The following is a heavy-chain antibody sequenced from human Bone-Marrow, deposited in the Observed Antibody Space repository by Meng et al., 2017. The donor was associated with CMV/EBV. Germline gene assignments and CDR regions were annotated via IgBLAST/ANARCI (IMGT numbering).Heavy chain of an antibody. J-gene: IGHJ6*02. D-gene: IGHD1-26*01. Sequence: GGSLRLSCAASGFTFSIYAMSWVRQAPGKGLEWVSTISGSGGSTYYADSVKGRFTISRDNAKNSLYLQMNSLRAEDTAVYYCARDQVVGATFYYYGMDVWGQGTTVTVSS. CDR3: ARDQVVGATFYYYGMDV. CDR1: GFTFSIYA. V-gene: IGHV3-23*01. CDR2: ISGSGGST.